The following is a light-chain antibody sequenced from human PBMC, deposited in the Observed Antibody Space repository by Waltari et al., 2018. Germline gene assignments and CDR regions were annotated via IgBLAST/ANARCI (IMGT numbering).Light chain of an antibody. J-gene: IGKJ4*01. V-gene: IGKV3-15*01. CDR2: GAS. CDR1: QSVSID. CDR3: QQYNKWPT. Sequence: EIVMTQSPATLSMSPGERATLSCRASQSVSIDLVWYQQKPGQAPRLLIYGASTRATGVPARFSGSGSGTDFTLTISSLQSEDVAIYYCQQYNKWPTFGGGTKVDIK.